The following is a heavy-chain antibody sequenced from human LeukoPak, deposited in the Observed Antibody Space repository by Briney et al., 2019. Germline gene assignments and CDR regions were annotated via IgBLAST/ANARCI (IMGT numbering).Heavy chain of an antibody. Sequence: SVKVSCKASGGTFSSYAISWVRQAPGQGLEWMGGIIPIFGTANYAQKFQGRVTITADESTSTAYMELSSLRSEDTAVYYCARGGFLEWLLGWGHFDYWGQGTLVTVSS. CDR1: GGTFSSYA. J-gene: IGHJ4*02. V-gene: IGHV1-69*13. CDR3: ARGGFLEWLLGWGHFDY. D-gene: IGHD3-3*01. CDR2: IIPIFGTA.